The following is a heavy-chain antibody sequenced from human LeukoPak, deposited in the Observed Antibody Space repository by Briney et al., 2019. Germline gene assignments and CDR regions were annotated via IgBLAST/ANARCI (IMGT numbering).Heavy chain of an antibody. CDR2: IYHSGST. J-gene: IGHJ6*03. D-gene: IGHD4-11*01. CDR3: ARSHMTTVTTLASFANYYYYMDV. V-gene: IGHV4-38-2*02. CDR1: GYSISSGYY. Sequence: PSETLSLTCTVSGYSISSGYYWGWIRQPPGKGLEWIGSIYHSGSTYYNPSLKSRVTISVDTSKNQFSQKLSSVTAADTAVYYCARSHMTTVTTLASFANYYYYMDVWGKGTTVTVSS.